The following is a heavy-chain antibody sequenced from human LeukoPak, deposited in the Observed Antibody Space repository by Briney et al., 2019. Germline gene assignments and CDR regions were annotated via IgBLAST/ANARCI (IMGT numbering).Heavy chain of an antibody. J-gene: IGHJ4*02. CDR1: GFTFSTYA. V-gene: IGHV3-23*01. CDR3: AKDLDILTGYYIEH. D-gene: IGHD3-9*01. CDR2: VSGSASAA. Sequence: PGGSLRLSCAASGFTFSTYAMTWVRQTPGRGLEWVSAVSGSASAAYYADSVKGRFAISRDNAKNTVYLQMSSLRAKDTAVYYCAKDLDILTGYYIEHWGQGTLVTVSS.